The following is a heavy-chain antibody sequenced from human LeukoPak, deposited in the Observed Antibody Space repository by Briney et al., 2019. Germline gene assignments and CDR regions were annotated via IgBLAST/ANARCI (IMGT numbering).Heavy chain of an antibody. V-gene: IGHV3-33*06. CDR3: AKFQLRSRGYYYYGMDV. Sequence: GRSLRLSCAASGFTFSSYGMHWVRQAPGKGLEWVAVIWYDGSNKYYADSVKGRFTISRDNSKNTLYLQMNSLRAEDTAVYYCAKFQLRSRGYYYYGMDVWGQGTTVTVSS. CDR2: IWYDGSNK. J-gene: IGHJ6*02. CDR1: GFTFSSYG. D-gene: IGHD2-2*01.